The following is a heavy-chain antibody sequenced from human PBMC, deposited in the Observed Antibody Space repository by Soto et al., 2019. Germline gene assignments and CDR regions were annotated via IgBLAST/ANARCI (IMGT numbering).Heavy chain of an antibody. D-gene: IGHD2-15*01. CDR3: ARDAPYFSGGSCYSGWFDP. CDR2: IIPIFGTA. V-gene: IGHV1-69*01. J-gene: IGHJ5*02. CDR1: GGTFSSYA. Sequence: QVQLVQSGAEVKKPGSSVKVSCKASGGTFSSYAISWVRQAPGQGLEWMGGIIPIFGTANYAQKFQGRVTITADESTSTDYMELSSLRSEDTAVYYCARDAPYFSGGSCYSGWFDPWGQGTLVTVSS.